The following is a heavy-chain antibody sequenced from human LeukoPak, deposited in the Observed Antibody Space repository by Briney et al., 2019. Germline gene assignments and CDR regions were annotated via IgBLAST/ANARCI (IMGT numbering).Heavy chain of an antibody. V-gene: IGHV1-8*01. D-gene: IGHD6-13*01. J-gene: IGHJ3*02. CDR3: VRDKRGAAAADDPFDI. CDR2: MNPNSGNT. Sequence: ASVKVSCKASGYTFTSCDFNGVRQATGQGLEWMGWMNPNSGNTGYAQKFQGRVTMTRDTSISTAYMELSSLRVEDSAVYYCVRDKRGAAAADDPFDIWGQGTMVTLSS. CDR1: GYTFTSCD.